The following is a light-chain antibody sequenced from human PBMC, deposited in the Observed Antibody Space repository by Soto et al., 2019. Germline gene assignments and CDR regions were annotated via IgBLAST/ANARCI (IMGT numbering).Light chain of an antibody. J-gene: IGKJ4*01. CDR1: QSVNSY. CDR3: QQRSSWPLT. CDR2: DAS. Sequence: EIVLTQSPATLSLSPGESATLSCRASQSVNSYLAWYQQKLGQAPRLLIYDASNRATGIPARFSGSGSETDFTLTISSLEPEDFAVYYCQQRSSWPLTFGGGTKVEFK. V-gene: IGKV3-11*01.